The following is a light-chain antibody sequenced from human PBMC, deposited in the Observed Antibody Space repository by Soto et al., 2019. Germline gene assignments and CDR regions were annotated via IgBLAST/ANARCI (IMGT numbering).Light chain of an antibody. CDR2: QAS. J-gene: IGKJ1*01. Sequence: DIGMTQSPSTLSGSLGGRATITCRAGQTISSWLAWYQQKPGKAPKLLIYQASTLKSGVPSRFSGSGSGTEFTLTISSLPPDDFAPYYCQHYNSYSEAFGQGTKVDIK. V-gene: IGKV1-5*03. CDR3: QHYNSYSEA. CDR1: QTISSW.